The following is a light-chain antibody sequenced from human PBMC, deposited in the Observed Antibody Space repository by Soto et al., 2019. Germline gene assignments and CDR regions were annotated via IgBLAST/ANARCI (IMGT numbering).Light chain of an antibody. J-gene: IGKJ4*01. CDR1: QGAGIT. CDR2: NAF. V-gene: IGKV3-15*01. Sequence: EIVMTQSPATLSVSPGEGVTLSCRASQGAGITLAWYQQKPGQTPRLLIYNAFTRATGIPARFSGSGSGTEFTLTINSLQSEDSAVYYCQRYNDWPLTFGGGTKVEVK. CDR3: QRYNDWPLT.